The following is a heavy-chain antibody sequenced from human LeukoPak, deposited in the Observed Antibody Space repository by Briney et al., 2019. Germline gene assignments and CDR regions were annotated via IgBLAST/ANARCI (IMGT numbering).Heavy chain of an antibody. CDR2: MNPNSGNT. J-gene: IGHJ4*02. D-gene: IGHD6-6*01. CDR3: ARGFGRIAARKTGSFDY. CDR1: GYTFTSYD. Sequence: ASVKVSCKASGYTFTSYDINWVRQATGQGLEWMGWMNPNSGNTGYAQKFQGRVTMTGNTSISTAYMELSSLRSEDTAVYYCARGFGRIAARKTGSFDYWGQGTLVTVSS. V-gene: IGHV1-8*01.